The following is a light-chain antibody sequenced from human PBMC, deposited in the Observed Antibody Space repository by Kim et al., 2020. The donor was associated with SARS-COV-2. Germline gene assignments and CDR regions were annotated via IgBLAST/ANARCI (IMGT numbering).Light chain of an antibody. CDR1: DIGTKR. J-gene: IGLJ1*01. CDR3: QVWDVSSDHYV. Sequence: APGKTASITCGGNDIGTKRVHWYQQRPGQAPVLVLYYNSDRPSGIPERFSGSNSGNTATLTINRVEAGDEADYYCQVWDVSSDHYVFGTGTKVTVL. V-gene: IGLV3-21*04. CDR2: YNS.